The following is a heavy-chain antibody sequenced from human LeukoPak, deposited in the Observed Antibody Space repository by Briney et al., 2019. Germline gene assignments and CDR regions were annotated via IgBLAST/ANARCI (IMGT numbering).Heavy chain of an antibody. D-gene: IGHD1-26*01. V-gene: IGHV4-34*01. CDR2: INHSGST. J-gene: IGHJ4*02. CDR1: GGSFSGYY. CDR3: ARGRPVSGSYYVY. Sequence: SETLSLTCAVYGGSFSGYYWSWIRQPPGKGLEWIGEINHSGSTNYNPSLKGRVTISVDTSKNQFSLKLSSVTAADTAVYYCARGRPVSGSYYVYWGQGTLVTVSS.